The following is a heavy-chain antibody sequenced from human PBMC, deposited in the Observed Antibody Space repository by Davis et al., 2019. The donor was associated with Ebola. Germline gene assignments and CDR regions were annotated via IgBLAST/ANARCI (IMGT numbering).Heavy chain of an antibody. CDR3: ARDPYSSSRYYYYGMNV. D-gene: IGHD6-13*01. J-gene: IGHJ6*04. Sequence: ESLKISCAASGFTFSSYWMSWVRQAPGKGLEWVANIKQDGSEKYYVDSVKGRFTISRDNAKNSLYLQMNSLRAEDTAVYYCARDPYSSSRYYYYGMNVWGKGTTVTVSS. CDR1: GFTFSSYW. V-gene: IGHV3-7*01. CDR2: IKQDGSEK.